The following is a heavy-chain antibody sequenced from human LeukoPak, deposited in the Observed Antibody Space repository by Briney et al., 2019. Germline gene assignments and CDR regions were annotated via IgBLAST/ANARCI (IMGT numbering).Heavy chain of an antibody. D-gene: IGHD2-2*01. V-gene: IGHV3-7*01. Sequence: PGGSLRLSCAASGFTFSSYWMSWVRQAPGTGLEWVANVNQDGSKKYYADSVKRRFTISRDNAKNSLYLQMNSLRVEDTAVYYCAREGGRGAYCSSTSCYYYYGMDVWGQGTTVTVSS. CDR1: GFTFSSYW. CDR3: AREGGRGAYCSSTSCYYYYGMDV. J-gene: IGHJ6*02. CDR2: VNQDGSKK.